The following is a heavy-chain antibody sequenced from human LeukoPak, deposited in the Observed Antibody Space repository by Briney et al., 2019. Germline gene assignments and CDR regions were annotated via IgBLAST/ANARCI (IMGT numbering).Heavy chain of an antibody. D-gene: IGHD6-13*01. CDR1: VYTFTSYG. CDR2: ISAYNGNT. Sequence: GASVKVSCKASVYTFTSYGISWGRQAPGQGLEWMGWISAYNGNTNYAQKLQGRVTMTTDTSTSTAYMELRSLRSDDTAVYYCARVEYSSSWGRGAFDIWGQGTMVTVSS. CDR3: ARVEYSSSWGRGAFDI. V-gene: IGHV1-18*01. J-gene: IGHJ3*02.